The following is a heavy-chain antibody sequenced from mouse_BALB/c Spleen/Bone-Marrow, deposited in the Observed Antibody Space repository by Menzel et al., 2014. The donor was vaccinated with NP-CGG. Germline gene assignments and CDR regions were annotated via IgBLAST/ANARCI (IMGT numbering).Heavy chain of an antibody. CDR2: IDPANGNT. V-gene: IGHV14-3*02. Sequence: EVQLQQSGAELVKPGASVKLSRTASGFNIKDTYMHWVKQRPEQGLEWIGRIDPANGNTKYDPKFQGKATITADTSSNAAYLQLSSLTSEDTAVYYCAMITTGAWFAYWGQGTLVTVSA. CDR1: GFNIKDTY. J-gene: IGHJ3*01. CDR3: AMITTGAWFAY. D-gene: IGHD2-4*01.